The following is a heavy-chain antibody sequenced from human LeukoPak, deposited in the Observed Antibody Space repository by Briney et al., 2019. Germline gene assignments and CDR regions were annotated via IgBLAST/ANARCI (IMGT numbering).Heavy chain of an antibody. CDR2: ISSSGSTN. D-gene: IGHD4-17*01. Sequence: GGSLRLSCAASGFTFSSYEMNWVRQAPGKGLEWVSYISSSGSTNYYADSVKGRFTISRDNTKNSLYLQMNSLRAEDTAVYYCARGNSTVWYFDYWGQGTLVTVSS. J-gene: IGHJ4*02. V-gene: IGHV3-48*03. CDR1: GFTFSSYE. CDR3: ARGNSTVWYFDY.